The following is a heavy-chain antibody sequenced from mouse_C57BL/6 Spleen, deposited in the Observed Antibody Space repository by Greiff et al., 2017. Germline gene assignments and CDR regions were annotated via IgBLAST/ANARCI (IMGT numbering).Heavy chain of an antibody. Sequence: QVQLQQPGAQLVKPGASVKMSCKASGYTFTSYWITWVKQRPGQGLEWIGDIYPGSGSTDYNEKFKTKATLTVDTSSSTTYMQLSSLTSEDSAVYYCARPTLITTEAWFAYWGQGTLVTVSA. CDR1: GYTFTSYW. CDR2: IYPGSGST. D-gene: IGHD2-4*01. V-gene: IGHV1-55*01. CDR3: ARPTLITTEAWFAY. J-gene: IGHJ3*01.